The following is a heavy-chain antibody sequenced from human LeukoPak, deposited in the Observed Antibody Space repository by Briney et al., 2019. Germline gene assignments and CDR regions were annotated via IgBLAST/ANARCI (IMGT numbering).Heavy chain of an antibody. Sequence: PGGSLRLSCAASGFTFSSYEMNWVRQAPGKGLEWVSAISGSGGSTYYADSVKGRFTISRDNSKNTLYLQMNSLRAEDTAVYYCAKAPTYYSYPVAFDIWGQGTMVTVSS. CDR2: ISGSGGST. D-gene: IGHD3-10*01. V-gene: IGHV3-23*01. J-gene: IGHJ3*02. CDR3: AKAPTYYSYPVAFDI. CDR1: GFTFSSYE.